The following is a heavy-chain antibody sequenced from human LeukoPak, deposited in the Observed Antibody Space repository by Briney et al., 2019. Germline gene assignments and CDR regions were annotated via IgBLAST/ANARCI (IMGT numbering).Heavy chain of an antibody. V-gene: IGHV3-74*01. CDR2: INSDGTTT. J-gene: IGHJ4*02. Sequence: GSLRLSCAASGFTFSSYWVHWVRQAPGKGLVWVSRINSDGTTTAYADSVKGRLTFSRDNAKNTLYLQMNSLRAEDTAVYSCARGDAYALNFWGQGTLVTVSS. CDR1: GFTFSSYW. CDR3: ARGDAYALNF. D-gene: IGHD2-2*01.